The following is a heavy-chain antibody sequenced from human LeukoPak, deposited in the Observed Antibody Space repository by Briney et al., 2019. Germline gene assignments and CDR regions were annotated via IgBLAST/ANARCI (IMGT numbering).Heavy chain of an antibody. D-gene: IGHD2-21*02. CDR2: ISYDGSNK. J-gene: IGHJ6*02. V-gene: IGHV3-30*03. CDR1: GCSFSSYG. CDR3: ARDKAYCGGDCYPYYYGMDV. Sequence: PAGSLRLSCAASGCSFSSYGMHWVRQAPGKGLEWVAVISYDGSNKYYADSVNGRFTTSRDNSTNTLYLQMNSLRAEDTAVYYCARDKAYCGGDCYPYYYGMDVWGQGTTVTVSS.